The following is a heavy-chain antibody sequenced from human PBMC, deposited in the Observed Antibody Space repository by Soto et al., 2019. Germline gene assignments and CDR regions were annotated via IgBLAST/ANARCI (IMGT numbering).Heavy chain of an antibody. CDR2: INHSGST. J-gene: IGHJ4*02. Sequence: QVQLQQWGAGLLKPSETLSLTCAVYGGSFSGYYWSWIRQPPGKGLEWIGEINHSGSTNYNPSLKSRVTISVDTSKNQFSLKLSSVTAVDTAVYYGARGRRAAPPHYFDYWGQGTLVTVSS. CDR3: ARGRRAAPPHYFDY. D-gene: IGHD6-6*01. CDR1: GGSFSGYY. V-gene: IGHV4-34*01.